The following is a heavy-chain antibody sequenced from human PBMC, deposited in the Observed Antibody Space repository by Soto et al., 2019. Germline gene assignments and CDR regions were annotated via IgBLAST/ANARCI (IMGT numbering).Heavy chain of an antibody. J-gene: IGHJ4*02. CDR2: ISYDGSNK. D-gene: IGHD2-21*02. CDR1: GFTFSSYG. CDR3: AKDHPARYCGGDCYSFDY. V-gene: IGHV3-30*18. Sequence: QVQLVESGGGVVQPGRSLRLSCAASGFTFSSYGMHWVRQAPGKGLEWVAVISYDGSNKYYADSVKGRFTISRDNSKNTLYLQMNSLRAEDTAVYYCAKDHPARYCGGDCYSFDYWGQGTLVTVSS.